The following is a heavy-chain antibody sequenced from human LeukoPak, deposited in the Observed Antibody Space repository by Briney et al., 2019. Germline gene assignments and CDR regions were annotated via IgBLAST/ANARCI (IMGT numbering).Heavy chain of an antibody. D-gene: IGHD6-13*01. CDR1: GFTFSDYY. Sequence: PGGSLRLSCAASGFTFSDYYMSWIRQAPGKGLEWVSYISGTSNYTDYADSVKGRFTISRDNAKNSLYLQMNSLRAEDTAVYYCARDSSSWYVYEGVWGKGTTVTVSS. J-gene: IGHJ6*04. V-gene: IGHV3-11*06. CDR2: ISGTSNYT. CDR3: ARDSSSWYVYEGV.